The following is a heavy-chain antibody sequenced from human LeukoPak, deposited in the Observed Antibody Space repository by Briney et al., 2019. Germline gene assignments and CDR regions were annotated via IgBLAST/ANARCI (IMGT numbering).Heavy chain of an antibody. J-gene: IGHJ3*02. V-gene: IGHV3-21*01. CDR3: ARGGSSWDFAFDI. CDR2: ISSSSSYI. Sequence: GGSLRLSCAASGFTFSSYAMSWVRQAPGKGLEWVSSISSSSSYIYYADSVKGRFTISRDNAKNSLYLQMNSLRAEDTAVYYCARGGSSWDFAFDIWGQGTMVTVSS. D-gene: IGHD6-13*01. CDR1: GFTFSSYA.